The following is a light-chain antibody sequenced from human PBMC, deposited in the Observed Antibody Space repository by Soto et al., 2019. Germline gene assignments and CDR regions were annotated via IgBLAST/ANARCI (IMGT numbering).Light chain of an antibody. V-gene: IGKV1-5*03. Sequence: DIPMTQSPSTLSASVGDRVTITCRASQSIFSWLAWYQQKQGKXPKLLIYKASSLESGVPSRFSGSGSGTELTITISSLQPDDCETYDCQQYNNYPWTFGQGTKVDIK. CDR2: KAS. CDR3: QQYNNYPWT. J-gene: IGKJ1*01. CDR1: QSIFSW.